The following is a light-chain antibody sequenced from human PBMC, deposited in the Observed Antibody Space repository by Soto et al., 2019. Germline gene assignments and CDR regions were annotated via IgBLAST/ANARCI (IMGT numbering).Light chain of an antibody. J-gene: IGLJ3*02. V-gene: IGLV1-44*01. Sequence: QAVVTQPPSASGTPGQRVTISCSGSNSNIGNNPVNWYQQFPGTARNLLIYTNKQRPSGVPDRFSGSTSGTSASLAISGLQSEDEADYYCAAWDDSLNGWVFGGGTKLTVL. CDR1: NSNIGNNP. CDR3: AAWDDSLNGWV. CDR2: TNK.